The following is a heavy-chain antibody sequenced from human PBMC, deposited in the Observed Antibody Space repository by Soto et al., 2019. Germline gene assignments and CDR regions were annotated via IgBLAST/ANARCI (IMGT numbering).Heavy chain of an antibody. V-gene: IGHV3-30*03. Sequence: QVQLVESGGGVVQPGRSLRLSCADSGFTVSTYGMHWVRQAPGKGLEWVAVISRDGGTKYYEGSVKGRFTISRDNSRNTLFLEMNSLRGDDMAVYYCTGEVASGYWGQGTLVTVSS. CDR1: GFTVSTYG. CDR3: TGEVASGY. D-gene: IGHD2-8*02. CDR2: ISRDGGTK. J-gene: IGHJ4*02.